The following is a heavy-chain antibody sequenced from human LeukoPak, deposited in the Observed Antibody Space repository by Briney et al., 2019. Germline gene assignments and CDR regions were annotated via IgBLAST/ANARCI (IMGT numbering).Heavy chain of an antibody. CDR2: ISSSSSTI. CDR1: GFTFSSYS. D-gene: IGHD3-22*01. V-gene: IGHV3-48*04. CDR3: AREGSDYYDSIYDY. J-gene: IGHJ4*02. Sequence: RGSLRLSCAASGFTFSSYSMNWVRQAPGKGLEWVSYISSSSSTIYYADSVKGRFTISRDNAKNSLYLQMNSLRAEDTAVYYCAREGSDYYDSIYDYWGQGTLVTVSS.